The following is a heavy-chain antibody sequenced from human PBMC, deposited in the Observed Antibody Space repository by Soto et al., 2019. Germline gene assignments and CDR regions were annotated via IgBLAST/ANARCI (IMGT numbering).Heavy chain of an antibody. CDR3: ARVGGSCSSTSCYAYFDS. V-gene: IGHV3-23*01. CDR2: ISGSGGST. Sequence: PGGSLRLSCAAAGFTFSSYAMSWVRQAPGKGLEWVSAISGSGGSTYYADSVKGRFTISRDNARNSLYLQMNSLRADDTAVYYCARVGGSCSSTSCYAYFDSWGQGTLVTVSS. CDR1: GFTFSSYA. J-gene: IGHJ4*02. D-gene: IGHD2-2*01.